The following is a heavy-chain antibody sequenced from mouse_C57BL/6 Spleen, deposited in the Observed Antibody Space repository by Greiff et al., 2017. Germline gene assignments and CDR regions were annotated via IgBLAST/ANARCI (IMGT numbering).Heavy chain of an antibody. CDR2: ISDGGSYT. V-gene: IGHV5-4*01. D-gene: IGHD6-1*01. CDR1: GFTFSSYA. J-gene: IGHJ1*03. CDR3: ARDALRYWYFYV. Sequence: EVQVVESGGGLVKPGGSLKLSCAASGFTFSSYAMSWVRQTPEKRLEWVATISDGGSYTYYPDNVKGRFTISRDNAKNNLYLQMSHLKSEDTSMYYCARDALRYWYFYVWGTGTTVTVSS.